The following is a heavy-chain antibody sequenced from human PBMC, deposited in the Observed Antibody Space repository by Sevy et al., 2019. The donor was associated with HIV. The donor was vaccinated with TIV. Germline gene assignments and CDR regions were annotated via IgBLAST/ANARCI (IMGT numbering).Heavy chain of an antibody. V-gene: IGHV4-61*01. CDR1: GGSVSSGSYY. Sequence: SETLSLTCTVSGGSVSSGSYYWSWIRQPPGKGLEWIGYIYYSGSTNYNPSLKSRGTIAVDTSKNQCSLKLSSVTAADTAVYYCARVYKSINYWGQGTLVTVSS. CDR3: ARVYKSINY. D-gene: IGHD1-1*01. CDR2: IYYSGST. J-gene: IGHJ4*02.